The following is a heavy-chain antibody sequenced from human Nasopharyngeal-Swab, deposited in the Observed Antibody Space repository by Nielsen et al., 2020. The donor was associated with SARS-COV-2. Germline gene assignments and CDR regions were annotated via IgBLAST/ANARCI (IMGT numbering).Heavy chain of an antibody. CDR1: EYDFATYW. CDR3: GRYRDGYTNTGVDY. D-gene: IGHD5-24*01. Sequence: GESLKISCKGSEYDFATYWIGWVRQVPGKGLEWMGIIYPSDSDTRYSPSFQGQVTISADKSTGTAYLQWSSLKASDTAMYYCGRYRDGYTNTGVDYWGQGTLVTVSS. CDR2: IYPSDSDT. V-gene: IGHV5-51*01. J-gene: IGHJ4*02.